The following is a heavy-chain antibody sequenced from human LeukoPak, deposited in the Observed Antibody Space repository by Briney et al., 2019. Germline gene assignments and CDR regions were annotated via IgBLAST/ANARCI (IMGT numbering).Heavy chain of an antibody. CDR3: ARDSGYDSSGYYPFDY. D-gene: IGHD3-22*01. CDR1: GGTFSSYA. Sequence: SVKVSCKASGGTFSSYAISWVRQAPGQGLEWMGRIIPIFGRANYAQKFQGRVTITADKSTSTAYMDLSSLRSEDTAVYYCARDSGYDSSGYYPFDYWGQGTLVTVSS. CDR2: IIPIFGRA. J-gene: IGHJ4*02. V-gene: IGHV1-69*04.